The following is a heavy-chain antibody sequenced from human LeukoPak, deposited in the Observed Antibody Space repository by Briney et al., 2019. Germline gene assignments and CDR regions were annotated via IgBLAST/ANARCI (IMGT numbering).Heavy chain of an antibody. CDR1: GFTFSDYY. CDR3: ARDCSGGSCCDY. CDR2: ISSSSYT. J-gene: IGHJ4*02. D-gene: IGHD2-15*01. V-gene: IGHV3-11*06. Sequence: PGGSLRFSCAASGFTFSDYYTSWLRQAPGKGLEWVSYISSSSYTNYADPVKGRFTISRDNAKKSLYLQMNSLRAEDTAVYYCARDCSGGSCCDYWGQGTLVTVSS.